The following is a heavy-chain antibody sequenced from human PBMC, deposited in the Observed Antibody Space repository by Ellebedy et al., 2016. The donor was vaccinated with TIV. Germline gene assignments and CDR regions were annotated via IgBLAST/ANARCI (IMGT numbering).Heavy chain of an antibody. J-gene: IGHJ4*02. CDR1: GFTFSSYA. CDR3: AKGRGVVIIPFDY. V-gene: IGHV3-23*01. Sequence: GESLKISXAASGFTFSSYAMSWVRQAPGKGLEWVSAISGSGGSTYYADSVKGRFTISRDNSKNTLYLQMNSLRAEDTAVYYCAKGRGVVIIPFDYWGQGTLVTVSS. D-gene: IGHD3-3*01. CDR2: ISGSGGST.